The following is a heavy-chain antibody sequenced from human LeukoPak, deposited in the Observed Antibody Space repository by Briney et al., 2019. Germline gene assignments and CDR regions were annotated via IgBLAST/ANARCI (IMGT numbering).Heavy chain of an antibody. D-gene: IGHD1-26*01. CDR1: GFTFDDYA. CDR2: INSDGRST. J-gene: IGHJ4*02. Sequence: HPGGSLRLSCAASGFTFDDYAMHWVRQAPGNGLVWVARINSDGRSTSYADSVKGRFTISRDNAKNILYLQMNTLGAEDTAVYYCARGPAATSGNYYVGDYRGQGTLVTVSS. CDR3: ARGPAATSGNYYVGDY. V-gene: IGHV3-74*01.